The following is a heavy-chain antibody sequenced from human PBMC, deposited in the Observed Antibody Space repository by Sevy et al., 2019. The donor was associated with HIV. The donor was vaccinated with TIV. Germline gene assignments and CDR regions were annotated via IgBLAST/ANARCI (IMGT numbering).Heavy chain of an antibody. CDR2: FDEDGET. V-gene: IGHV1-24*01. J-gene: IGHJ4*02. Sequence: ASVKVSCKVSGYTLSALSMHWVRQAPGKGLEGMGGFDEDGETLYEQKFQGRVTMTEDRSTDTGYMELSRLRSEATAVYYCATDIVVGRDYWGQGTLVTVSS. CDR1: GYTLSALS. D-gene: IGHD2-2*01. CDR3: ATDIVVGRDY.